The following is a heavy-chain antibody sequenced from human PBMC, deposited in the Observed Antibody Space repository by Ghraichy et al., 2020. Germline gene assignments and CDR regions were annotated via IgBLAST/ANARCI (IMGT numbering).Heavy chain of an antibody. J-gene: IGHJ4*02. V-gene: IGHV3-7*01. CDR2: IKQDGSEK. CDR3: ARDAYYYDISGPQRGFEY. D-gene: IGHD3-22*01. Sequence: GGSLRLSCAASGFTFSSYWMSWVRQAPGKGLEWVADIKQDGSEKYYVDSVKGRFTISRDNAKNSLYLQMNSLRAEDTAVYYCARDAYYYDISGPQRGFEYWGQGTLVTVS. CDR1: GFTFSSYW.